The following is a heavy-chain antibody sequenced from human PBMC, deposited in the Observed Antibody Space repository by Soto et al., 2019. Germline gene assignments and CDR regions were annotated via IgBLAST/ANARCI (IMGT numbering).Heavy chain of an antibody. D-gene: IGHD4-4*01. CDR3: AKDPNGNYVGGFEM. J-gene: IGHJ3*02. Sequence: RWSLRLSCAGSGFTFANFAMSWFRQAPGGGLEWVSGISASGGSTYCADSVEGRFTISRDNFRDTLSLHMSGLRVEDTAIYYCAKDPNGNYVGGFEMCGQGTLVTVSS. V-gene: IGHV3-23*01. CDR1: GFTFANFA. CDR2: ISASGGST.